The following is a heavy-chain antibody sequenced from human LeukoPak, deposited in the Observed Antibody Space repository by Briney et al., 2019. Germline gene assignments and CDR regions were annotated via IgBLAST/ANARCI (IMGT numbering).Heavy chain of an antibody. V-gene: IGHV1-69*04. Sequence: GASVKVSCKASGGTFSSYAISWVRQAPGQGLEWMGRIIPILGIANYAQKFQGRVTITADKSTSTAYMELSSLRSEDTAVYYCARDHITIFGVVIGGPNWFDPWGQGTLVTVSS. D-gene: IGHD3-3*01. CDR1: GGTFSSYA. J-gene: IGHJ5*02. CDR3: ARDHITIFGVVIGGPNWFDP. CDR2: IIPILGIA.